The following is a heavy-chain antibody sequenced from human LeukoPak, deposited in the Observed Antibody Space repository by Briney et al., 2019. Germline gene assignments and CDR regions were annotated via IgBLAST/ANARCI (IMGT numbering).Heavy chain of an antibody. V-gene: IGHV3-23*01. CDR3: AKYQIGDRVRTGFDI. J-gene: IGHJ3*02. CDR1: GFTFSSYG. CDR2: ISGSGGIR. Sequence: GSLRLSCAASGFTFSSYGMTWVRQAPGKGLEWVSIISGSGGIRYYADSVKGRFTISRDNSGNTLSLQMNSLRAEDTAVYYCAKYQIGDRVRTGFDIWGQGTMVTVSS. D-gene: IGHD3-10*01.